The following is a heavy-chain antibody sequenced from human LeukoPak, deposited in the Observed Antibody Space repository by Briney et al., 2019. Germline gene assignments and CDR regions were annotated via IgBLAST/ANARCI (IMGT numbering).Heavy chain of an antibody. Sequence: SETLSLTCAVSGDSISGADHSWNWIRQPPGKGLEWIGYIYQTGGTYYNPSFKSRVTMSVDRSSNQFSLRLSSVTAADTAVYYCTRITQGTVDYWGQGILVTVSS. D-gene: IGHD3-10*01. CDR3: TRITQGTVDY. J-gene: IGHJ4*02. CDR1: GDSISGADHS. V-gene: IGHV4-30-2*02. CDR2: IYQTGGT.